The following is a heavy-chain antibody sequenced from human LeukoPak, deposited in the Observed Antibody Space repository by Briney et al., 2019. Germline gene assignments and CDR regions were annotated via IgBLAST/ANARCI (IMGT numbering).Heavy chain of an antibody. Sequence: PSETLSLTCNFSGGSINTDDWSWIRQPAGKGLEWIGRIYSGGSTNYNPSLKSRVTIPIDKSKSQLYLKLNSLTAADTAVYYCARDYSSAWTFDYWGQGTLVTVSS. CDR3: ARDYSSAWTFDY. D-gene: IGHD6-19*01. CDR1: GGSINTDD. CDR2: IYSGGST. J-gene: IGHJ4*02. V-gene: IGHV4-4*07.